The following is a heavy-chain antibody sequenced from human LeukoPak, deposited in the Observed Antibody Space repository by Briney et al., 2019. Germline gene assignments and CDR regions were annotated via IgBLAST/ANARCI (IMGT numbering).Heavy chain of an antibody. Sequence: GGSLRLSCAASGFTFSGSAMPWVRQASGKGLEWIGRIRSKANSYATAYAASVKGRFTISRDDSENTAYLQMNGLRTEDTAVYYCTGYYDFWSDNGAFDIWGQGTMVTVSS. V-gene: IGHV3-73*01. CDR3: TGYYDFWSDNGAFDI. D-gene: IGHD3-3*01. J-gene: IGHJ3*02. CDR1: GFTFSGSA. CDR2: IRSKANSYAT.